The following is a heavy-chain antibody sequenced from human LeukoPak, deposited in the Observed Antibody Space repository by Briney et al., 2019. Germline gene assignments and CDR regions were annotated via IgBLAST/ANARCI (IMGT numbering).Heavy chain of an antibody. CDR2: ISGGGGST. CDR1: GFTFNKYA. D-gene: IGHD5-12*01. Sequence: GGSLRLSCAASGFTFNKYAVSWVRQAPGKGLEWVSIISGGGGSTYYADSVKGRFTISRDNSKNTLSLQMNSLRVEDTAVYYCAKGPLVATIIYFDSWGQGTLVTVSS. J-gene: IGHJ4*02. CDR3: AKGPLVATIIYFDS. V-gene: IGHV3-23*01.